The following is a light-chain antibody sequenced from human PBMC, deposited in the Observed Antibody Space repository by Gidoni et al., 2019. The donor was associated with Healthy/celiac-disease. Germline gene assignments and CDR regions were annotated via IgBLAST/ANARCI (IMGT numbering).Light chain of an antibody. CDR3: QQRSNWPPIT. V-gene: IGKV3-11*01. Sequence: EIALTQSPATLSLSPGERATLSCRASQSVSSYLAWYQQKPGQAPRLLIYDASNRATGIPARFSGSGAGTDFTLTISSLEPEDFAVYYCQQRSNWPPITVGKGTRLEIK. CDR2: DAS. J-gene: IGKJ5*01. CDR1: QSVSSY.